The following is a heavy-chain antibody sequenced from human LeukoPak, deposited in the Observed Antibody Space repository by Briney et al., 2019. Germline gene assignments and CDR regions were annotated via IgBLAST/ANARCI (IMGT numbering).Heavy chain of an antibody. Sequence: ASVTVSCKASGFTFTSTAVQWVRQARGQRLEWIGWILVGSGNTNYAQMFQERVTLTWDVSTSTAYMVLSSLRSEDTAIYYCASGEDTAMVPFDYWGQGTLVTVSS. J-gene: IGHJ4*02. D-gene: IGHD5-18*01. CDR3: ASGEDTAMVPFDY. CDR2: ILVGSGNT. V-gene: IGHV1-58*01. CDR1: GFTFTSTA.